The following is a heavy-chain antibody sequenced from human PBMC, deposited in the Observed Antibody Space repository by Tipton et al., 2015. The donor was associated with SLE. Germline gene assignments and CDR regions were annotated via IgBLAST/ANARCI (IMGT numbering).Heavy chain of an antibody. J-gene: IGHJ6*02. CDR2: IYHSGIT. V-gene: IGHV4-59*12. CDR3: ARVVAVGATHYYDVDV. CDR1: GGSLSGYH. D-gene: IGHD2-15*01. Sequence: TLSLTCAVYGGSLSGYHWSWIRQPPGKRLEWIAYIYHSGITNYNPSLQSRVTISVDTSKNQFSLKLGSLTAADTAVYYCARVVAVGATHYYDVDVWGQGTTVTVSS.